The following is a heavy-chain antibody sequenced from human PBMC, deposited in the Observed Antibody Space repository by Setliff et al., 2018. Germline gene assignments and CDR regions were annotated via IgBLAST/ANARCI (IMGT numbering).Heavy chain of an antibody. J-gene: IGHJ5*01. CDR2: VYSTGST. CDR3: VRDRYGRNSDGSGVYNWFDS. Sequence: SETLSLTCNVSGASISSGSHYWSWIRQSAGEKPTWIGHVYSTGSTNYNPSFESRVSISVDKSNDQFSLKMTSVTAADTAMYYCVRDRYGRNSDGSGVYNWFDSWGQGILVTVS. D-gene: IGHD2-15*01. V-gene: IGHV4-61*09. CDR1: GASISSGSHY.